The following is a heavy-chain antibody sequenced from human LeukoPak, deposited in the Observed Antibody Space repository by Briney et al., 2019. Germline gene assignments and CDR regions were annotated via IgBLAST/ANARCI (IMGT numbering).Heavy chain of an antibody. Sequence: ASVKVSFKASGYTFTSYGISWVRQAPGQGLEWMGWISAYNGNTNYAQKLQGRVTMTTDTSTSTAYMELRSLRSDDTAVYYCARADIVVVVAATRWFDPWGQGTLVTVSS. J-gene: IGHJ5*02. CDR1: GYTFTSYG. CDR2: ISAYNGNT. D-gene: IGHD2-15*01. CDR3: ARADIVVVVAATRWFDP. V-gene: IGHV1-18*01.